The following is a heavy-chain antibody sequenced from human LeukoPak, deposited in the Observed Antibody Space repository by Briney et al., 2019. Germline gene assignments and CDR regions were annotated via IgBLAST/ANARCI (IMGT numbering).Heavy chain of an antibody. CDR1: GYTFTGYY. J-gene: IGHJ4*02. CDR2: INPNSGGT. Sequence: GASVKVSCKASGYTFTGYYMHWVRQAPGQGLEWTGWINPNSGGTNYAQKFQGRVTMTRDTSISTAYMELSRLRSDDTAVYYCARGDYDILTGYYWAVDYWGQGTLVTVSS. D-gene: IGHD3-9*01. V-gene: IGHV1-2*02. CDR3: ARGDYDILTGYYWAVDY.